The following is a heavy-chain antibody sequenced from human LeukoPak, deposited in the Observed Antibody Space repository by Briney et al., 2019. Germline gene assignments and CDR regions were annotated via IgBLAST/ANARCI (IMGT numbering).Heavy chain of an antibody. D-gene: IGHD3-16*01. J-gene: IGHJ3*02. V-gene: IGHV3-53*01. CDR1: GFTVSSNY. CDR3: ARDWGARNAFDI. CDR2: IYSGGST. Sequence: PGGSLRLSCTVSGFTVSSNYMSWVRQAPGKGLEWVSVIYSGGSTYYADSVKGRFTISRDNSKNTLYLQMNSLRAEDTAVYYCARDWGARNAFDIWGQGTMVTVSS.